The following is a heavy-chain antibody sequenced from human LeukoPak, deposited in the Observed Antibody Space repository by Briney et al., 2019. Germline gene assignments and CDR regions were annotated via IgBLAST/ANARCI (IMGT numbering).Heavy chain of an antibody. CDR1: GFTFSSYE. CDR3: ARRGSITRRPIDY. V-gene: IGHV4-39*01. D-gene: IGHD3-10*01. Sequence: LRLSCAASGFTFSSYEMNWVRQAPGKGLEWIGSIYYSGSTYYNPSLKSRVTISVDTSKNQFSLKLSSVTAADTAVYYCARRGSITRRPIDYWGQGTLVTVSS. J-gene: IGHJ4*02. CDR2: IYYSGST.